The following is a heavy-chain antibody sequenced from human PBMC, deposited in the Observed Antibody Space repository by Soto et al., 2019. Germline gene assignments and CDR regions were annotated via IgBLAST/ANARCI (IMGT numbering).Heavy chain of an antibody. V-gene: IGHV4-4*02. D-gene: IGHD6-19*01. CDR1: GDSVTSNVW. Sequence: PSETLSLTCAVSGDSVTSNVWWSWGRQPPGKGLEWIGEAYHNGLTDYNPSLKSRVTMSVDTSKNEFSLKLTSLTAADTAIYYCARDAAVPGESDRFDYWGQGTLVTVS. CDR2: AYHNGLT. J-gene: IGHJ4*02. CDR3: ARDAAVPGESDRFDY.